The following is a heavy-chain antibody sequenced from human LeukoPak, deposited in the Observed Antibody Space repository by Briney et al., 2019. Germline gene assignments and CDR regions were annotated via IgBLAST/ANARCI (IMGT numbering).Heavy chain of an antibody. V-gene: IGHV5-51*01. J-gene: IGHJ6*04. CDR3: ARHGRYSYGPWYYYGMDV. CDR2: IYVGDSDT. CDR1: GSHFTRYR. Sequence: GGSLQVSGQGTGSHFTRYRRGGGRREQGKGGGGRGIIYVGDSDTRYSPSFQGQVTISPDKSISTAYLQWSSLNASDTAMYYCARHGRYSYGPWYYYGMDVWGKGTPVTVSS. D-gene: IGHD5-18*01.